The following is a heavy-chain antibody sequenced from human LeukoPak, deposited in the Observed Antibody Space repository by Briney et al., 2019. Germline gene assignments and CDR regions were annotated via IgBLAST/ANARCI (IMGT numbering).Heavy chain of an antibody. CDR2: IKQDGSDK. D-gene: IGHD3-10*01. CDR3: ARGSGSYVY. J-gene: IGHJ4*02. Sequence: GGSLRLSCAASGFTFSDYWMNWVRQAPGKGLEWVANIKQDGSDKYYVDSVKGRFTISRDNAKNSLYLQMNSLRAEDTAVNYCARGSGSYVYWGQGTLVTVSS. CDR1: GFTFSDYW. V-gene: IGHV3-7*01.